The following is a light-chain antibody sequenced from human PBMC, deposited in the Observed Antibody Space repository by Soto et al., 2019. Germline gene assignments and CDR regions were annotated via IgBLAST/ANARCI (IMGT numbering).Light chain of an antibody. CDR3: QQYYESPLT. J-gene: IGKJ5*01. V-gene: IGKV4-1*01. Sequence: DIVMTQSPESLAVSLGEMATINCKSSQSVLYSSNNKNYLNWYQQKPGQPPKLLIYWASIRESGVPDRFSGSGSGTDFTPTISSVQAEDVAVYYCQQYYESPLTFGQGTRLEIK. CDR1: QSVLYSSNNKNY. CDR2: WAS.